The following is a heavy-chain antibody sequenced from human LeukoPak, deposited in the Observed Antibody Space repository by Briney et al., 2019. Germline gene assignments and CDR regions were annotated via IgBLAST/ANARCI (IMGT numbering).Heavy chain of an antibody. CDR3: ARAYYDSSGSQDAFDI. V-gene: IGHV5-51*01. D-gene: IGHD3-22*01. J-gene: IGHJ3*02. CDR2: IYPGDSDT. Sequence: GESLKISCKGSGYRVTSYWIGWVRQMPGKGLEWMGIIYPGDSDTRYSPSFQGQVTISADKSISTAYLQWSSLKASDTAMYYCARAYYDSSGSQDAFDIWGQGTMVTVSS. CDR1: GYRVTSYW.